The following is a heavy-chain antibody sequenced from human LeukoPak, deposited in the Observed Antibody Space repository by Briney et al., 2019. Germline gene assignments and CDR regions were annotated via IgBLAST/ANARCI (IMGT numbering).Heavy chain of an antibody. Sequence: SGGSLRLSCAASGFPFSSYAMHWVRQAPGKGLEWVAVISYDGSNKYYADSVKGRFTISRDNSKNTLDLQMNSLRAEDTAVYYCARDHYSGGMGVWGQGTAVTVSS. J-gene: IGHJ6*02. V-gene: IGHV3-30*14. CDR2: ISYDGSNK. CDR1: GFPFSSYA. D-gene: IGHD2-15*01. CDR3: ARDHYSGGMGV.